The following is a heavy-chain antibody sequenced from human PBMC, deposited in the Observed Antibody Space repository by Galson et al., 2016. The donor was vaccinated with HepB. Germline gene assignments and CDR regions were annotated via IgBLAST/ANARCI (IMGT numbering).Heavy chain of an antibody. CDR3: AKSYSTAYYSAWDY. CDR1: GFTFSSYA. V-gene: IGHV3-23*01. CDR2: ISASGAGT. D-gene: IGHD1-26*01. J-gene: IGHJ4*02. Sequence: LRLSCAASGFTFSSYAMTWVRQAPGKGLEWVSGISASGAGTYYADSVKGRFTISRDNSKNTLHLQMNSLRVEDTAVYYCAKSYSTAYYSAWDYWGQGTLATVSS.